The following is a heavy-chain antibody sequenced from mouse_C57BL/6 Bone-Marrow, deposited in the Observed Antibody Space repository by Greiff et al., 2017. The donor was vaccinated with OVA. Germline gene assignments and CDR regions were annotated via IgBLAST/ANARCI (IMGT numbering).Heavy chain of an antibody. CDR1: GFTFSSYA. CDR2: ISDGGSYT. J-gene: IGHJ3*01. Sequence: EVMLVESGGGLVKPGGSLKLSCAASGFTFSSYAMSWVRQTPEKRLEWVATISDGGSYTYYPDNVKGRFTISRDNAKNNLYLQMSHLTSEDTAMYYCARDQAHYYASFAYWGQGTLVTVSA. CDR3: ARDQAHYYASFAY. V-gene: IGHV5-4*01. D-gene: IGHD2-1*01.